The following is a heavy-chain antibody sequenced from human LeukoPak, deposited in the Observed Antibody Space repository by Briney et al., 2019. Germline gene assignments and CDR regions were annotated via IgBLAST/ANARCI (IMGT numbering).Heavy chain of an antibody. V-gene: IGHV3-30-3*01. Sequence: PGRSLRLSCAASGFTFSSYAMHWVRQAPGEGLEWVAVISYDGSNKYYADSVKGRFTISRDNSKNTLYLQMNSLRAEDTAVYYCARELIPQLGVGNRDTNYYYYYGMDVWGQGTTVTVSS. J-gene: IGHJ6*02. CDR2: ISYDGSNK. D-gene: IGHD2-2*01. CDR1: GFTFSSYA. CDR3: ARELIPQLGVGNRDTNYYYYYGMDV.